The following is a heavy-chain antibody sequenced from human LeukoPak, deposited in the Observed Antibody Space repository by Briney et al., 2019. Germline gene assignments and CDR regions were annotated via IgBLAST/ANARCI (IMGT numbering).Heavy chain of an antibody. CDR2: ISGSGGST. CDR1: GFTFSSYA. D-gene: IGHD2-21*02. Sequence: TGGSLRLSCAASGFTFSSYAMSWVRQAPGKGLEWVSAISGSGGSTYYADSVKGRFTISRDNSKNTLYLQMNSLRAEDTAVYYCAKVLAYCGGDCSDAFDIWGQGTMVTVPS. V-gene: IGHV3-23*01. J-gene: IGHJ3*02. CDR3: AKVLAYCGGDCSDAFDI.